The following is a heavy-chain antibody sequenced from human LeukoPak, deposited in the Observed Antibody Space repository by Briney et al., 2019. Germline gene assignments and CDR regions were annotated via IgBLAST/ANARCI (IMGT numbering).Heavy chain of an antibody. D-gene: IGHD3-22*01. CDR3: ARVIPVLHYYDSSDTPGHYFDY. J-gene: IGHJ4*02. CDR1: GFTFSSYS. CDR2: ISSSSSYI. V-gene: IGHV3-21*01. Sequence: PGGSLRLSCAASGFTFSSYSMNWVRQAPGKGLEWVSFISSSSSYIYYADSVKGRFTISRDNAKNTLYLQMNSLRAEDTAVYYCARVIPVLHYYDSSDTPGHYFDYWGQGTLVTVSS.